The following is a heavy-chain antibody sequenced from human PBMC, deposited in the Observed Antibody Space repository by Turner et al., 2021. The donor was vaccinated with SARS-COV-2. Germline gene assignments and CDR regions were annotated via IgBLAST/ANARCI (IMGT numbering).Heavy chain of an antibody. CDR1: GYSFTGHY. J-gene: IGHJ5*02. CDR3: ARGDGGFDFDSWFDP. V-gene: IGHV1-2*02. CDR2: INPNSGDT. D-gene: IGHD5-12*01. Sequence: QVQLVQSGDEVKKPGASVKVSCKASGYSFTGHYMHWVRQAPGQGLEWMGWINPNSGDTKFPQGFQGRVTMTRDTSINTAYMELNRLRSDDTAVYYCARGDGGFDFDSWFDPWGQGTLVIVSS.